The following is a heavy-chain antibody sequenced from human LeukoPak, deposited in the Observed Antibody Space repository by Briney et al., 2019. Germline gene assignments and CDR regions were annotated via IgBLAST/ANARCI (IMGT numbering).Heavy chain of an antibody. CDR3: ARDPDYYGSGSPHYFDY. J-gene: IGHJ4*02. D-gene: IGHD3-10*01. Sequence: GGSLRLSCEASGFTFSSYSMNWVRQAPGRGLEWVSSISSSSYIYYADSVKGRFTISRDNAKNSLYLQMNSLRAEDTAVYYCARDPDYYGSGSPHYFDYWGQGTLVTVSS. CDR1: GFTFSSYS. V-gene: IGHV3-21*01. CDR2: ISSSSYI.